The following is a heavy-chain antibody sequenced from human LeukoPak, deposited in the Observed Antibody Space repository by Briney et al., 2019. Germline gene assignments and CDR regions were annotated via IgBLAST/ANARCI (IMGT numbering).Heavy chain of an antibody. CDR2: ISSSSSSYI. D-gene: IGHD3-10*01. V-gene: IGHV3-21*01. CDR1: GFTFSSYS. Sequence: PGGSLRLSCAASGFTFSSYSMNWVRQAPGKGLEWVSSISSSSSSYIYYADSVKGRFTISRDNAKNSLYLQMNSLRAEDTAVYYCARVRGVTSSSPSMDVWGQGTTVTVSS. J-gene: IGHJ6*02. CDR3: ARVRGVTSSSPSMDV.